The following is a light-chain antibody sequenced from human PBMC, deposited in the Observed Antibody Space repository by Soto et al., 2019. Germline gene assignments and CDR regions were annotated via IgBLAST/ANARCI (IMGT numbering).Light chain of an antibody. V-gene: IGLV2-14*01. CDR3: NSYTTSSTYV. J-gene: IGLJ1*01. CDR1: SSDVGGYNY. Sequence: QSALTQHASVSGSPGQPITISCPGTSSDVGGYNYVSWYQQHPGKAPKVMIYDVSNRPSGVSNRFSGSKSGNTASLTISGLQPEDEADYYCNSYTTSSTYVFGTGTKLTVL. CDR2: DVS.